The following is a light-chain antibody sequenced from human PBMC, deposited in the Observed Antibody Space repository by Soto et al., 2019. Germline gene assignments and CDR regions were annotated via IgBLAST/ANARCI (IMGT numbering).Light chain of an antibody. CDR3: QQYRSYPWT. CDR2: QAS. J-gene: IGKJ1*01. CDR1: QSIDSW. V-gene: IGKV1-5*03. Sequence: DFQMTQSPSTLSASVGDRVTITCRASQSIDSWLAWYQQKPGKAPKFLIYQASHLESGVTSRFSGSGSGTEFTLTISSLQPDDFATYDCQQYRSYPWTFGQGTKVEIK.